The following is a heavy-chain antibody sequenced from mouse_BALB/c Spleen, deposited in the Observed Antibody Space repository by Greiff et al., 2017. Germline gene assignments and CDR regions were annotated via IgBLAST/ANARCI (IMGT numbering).Heavy chain of an antibody. CDR2: IHPNSGNT. D-gene: IGHD2-3*01. CDR1: GYTFTSSW. Sequence: VQLQQSGSVLVRPGASVKLSCKASGYTFTSSWMHWAKQRPGQGLEWIGEIHPNSGNTNYNEKFKGKATLTVDTSSSTAYVDLSSLTSEDSAVYYCARSGGYYFYFDYWGQGTTLTVSS. J-gene: IGHJ2*01. CDR3: ARSGGYYFYFDY. V-gene: IGHV1S130*01.